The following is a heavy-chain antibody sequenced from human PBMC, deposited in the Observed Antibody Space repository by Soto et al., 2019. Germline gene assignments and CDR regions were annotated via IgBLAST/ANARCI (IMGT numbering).Heavy chain of an antibody. D-gene: IGHD3-3*01. CDR2: IYYSGST. CDR3: ARLPRYDFWSGTRGWFDP. J-gene: IGHJ5*02. CDR1: GGSISSSSYY. V-gene: IGHV4-39*01. Sequence: SETLSLTCTVSGGSISSSSYYWGWIRQPPGKGLEWIGSIYYSGSTYYNPSLKSRVTISVDTSKNQFSLKLSSVTAADTAVYYCARLPRYDFWSGTRGWFDPWGQGTLVTVSS.